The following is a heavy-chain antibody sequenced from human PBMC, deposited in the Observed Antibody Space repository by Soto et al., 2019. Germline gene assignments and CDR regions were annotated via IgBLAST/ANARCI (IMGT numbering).Heavy chain of an antibody. CDR2: IIPIFGTA. CDR3: ARDSSIFDQLAKHHDI. V-gene: IGHV1-69*05. D-gene: IGHD2-2*01. CDR1: GGTFSSYA. Sequence: SVKVSCKASGGTFSSYAISWVRQAPGQGLEWMGGIIPIFGTANYAQKFQGRVTMTRDTSTSTVYMELSSLRSEDTAVYYCARDSSIFDQLAKHHDIWGQGTMVTVSS. J-gene: IGHJ3*02.